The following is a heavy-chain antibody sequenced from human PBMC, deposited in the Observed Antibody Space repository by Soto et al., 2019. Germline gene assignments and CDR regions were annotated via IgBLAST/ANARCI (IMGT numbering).Heavy chain of an antibody. Sequence: TSETLSLTCPVSGCSSRSSSYYWGWIRQPPGKGLEWIGGIYYSGSTYYNPSLKSRVTISVDTSKNQFYLKLSSVTAADTAVYYCARGAYDFWSGYSHKGYYYYYMDVWGKGTTVTVSS. J-gene: IGHJ6*03. D-gene: IGHD3-3*01. V-gene: IGHV4-39*07. CDR1: GCSSRSSSYY. CDR2: IYYSGST. CDR3: ARGAYDFWSGYSHKGYYYYYMDV.